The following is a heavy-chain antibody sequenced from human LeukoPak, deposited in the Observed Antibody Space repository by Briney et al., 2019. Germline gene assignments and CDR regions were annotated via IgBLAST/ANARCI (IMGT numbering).Heavy chain of an antibody. Sequence: GESLKISCKISGYRLTDNWIGWMRQVPGKGLEWLGLIYPGDSDTRYSPSFQGQVTFSMDMSINTAYLQWGGLKASDTAIYYCASAYSGSLDAFDIWGQGTMVTVCS. CDR3: ASAYSGSLDAFDI. D-gene: IGHD1-26*01. CDR2: IYPGDSDT. J-gene: IGHJ3*02. V-gene: IGHV5-51*01. CDR1: GYRLTDNW.